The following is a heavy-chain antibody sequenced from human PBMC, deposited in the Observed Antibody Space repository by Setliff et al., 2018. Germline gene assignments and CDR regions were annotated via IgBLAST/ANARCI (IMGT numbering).Heavy chain of an antibody. D-gene: IGHD3-10*01. CDR1: GDSISSTSYQ. Sequence: SETLSLTCTVSGDSISSTSYQWGWVRQPPGKGLECIGSIYYTGTAYYNPSLKSRVTISVDTSKNQFSLQVTSLAATDTALYFCARHEFVGGYYGSVTYRHFDYWGQGILVTVSS. CDR2: IYYTGTA. J-gene: IGHJ4*02. V-gene: IGHV4-39*01. CDR3: ARHEFVGGYYGSVTYRHFDY.